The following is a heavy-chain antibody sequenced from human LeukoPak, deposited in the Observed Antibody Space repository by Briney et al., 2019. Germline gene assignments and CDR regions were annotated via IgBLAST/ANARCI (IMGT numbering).Heavy chain of an antibody. J-gene: IGHJ3*02. CDR1: GYTFTSYG. V-gene: IGHV1-18*01. CDR2: ISAYNGNT. CDR3: ARWEMATIEDDAFDI. D-gene: IGHD5-24*01. Sequence: ASVKVSCKASGYTFTSYGISWVRQAPGQGLEWMGWISAYNGNTNYAQKLQGRVTMTTDTSTSTAYMELRSLRSDDTAVYYCARWEMATIEDDAFDIWGQGTVVTVSS.